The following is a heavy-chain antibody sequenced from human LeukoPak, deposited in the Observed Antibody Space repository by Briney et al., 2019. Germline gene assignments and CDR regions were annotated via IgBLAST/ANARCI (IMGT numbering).Heavy chain of an antibody. CDR1: GGSISSYY. V-gene: IGHV4-59*01. D-gene: IGHD1-20*01. CDR2: IYYSGST. J-gene: IGHJ4*02. Sequence: SETLSLTCTVSGGSISSYYWSWIRQPPGKGLEWIGYIYYSGSTNYNPFLKSRVTISVDTSKNQFSLKLSSVTAADTAVYYCARGHKTNWNDLGYWGQGNLVTVSS. CDR3: ARGHKTNWNDLGY.